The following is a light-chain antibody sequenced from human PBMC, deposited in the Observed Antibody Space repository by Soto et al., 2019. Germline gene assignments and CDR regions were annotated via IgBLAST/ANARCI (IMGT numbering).Light chain of an antibody. CDR2: EVS. V-gene: IGLV2-14*01. Sequence: QSALTQPASVSGSPGQAVTISCTGTSSDVGAYNFASWYQQYPGKAPKLMIYEVSNRPSGVSNRFSGSKSGNTASLTISGLQAEDEADYYCCSSYEGGGRYVFGTGTKVTVL. J-gene: IGLJ1*01. CDR1: SSDVGAYNF. CDR3: CSSYEGGGRYV.